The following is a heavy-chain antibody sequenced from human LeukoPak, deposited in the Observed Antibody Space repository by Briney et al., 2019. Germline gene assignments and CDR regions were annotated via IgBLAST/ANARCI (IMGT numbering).Heavy chain of an antibody. CDR3: ARGRLHSDSGTRGDYFDS. CDR2: VNHSGSN. Sequence: KPSETLSLTCAVYGVSFSGYYWSWVRQPPGKGMEWFGEVNHSGSNNYNPSLKRRATISADAPKNQFSLQLTSVTAADTAVYYCARGRLHSDSGTRGDYFDSWGQGTLVTVSS. CDR1: GVSFSGYY. J-gene: IGHJ4*02. V-gene: IGHV4-34*01. D-gene: IGHD3-10*01.